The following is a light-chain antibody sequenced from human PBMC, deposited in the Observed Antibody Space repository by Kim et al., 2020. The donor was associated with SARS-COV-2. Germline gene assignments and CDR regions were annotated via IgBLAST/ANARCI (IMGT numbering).Light chain of an antibody. CDR1: QSISSY. Sequence: SVGDRVTITCRASQSISSYLNWYQQKPEKAPKLLIYAASSLQSGVPSRFSGSGSGTDFTLTISSLQPEDFATYYCQQSYSTPPITFGQGTRLEIK. J-gene: IGKJ5*01. V-gene: IGKV1-39*01. CDR2: AAS. CDR3: QQSYSTPPIT.